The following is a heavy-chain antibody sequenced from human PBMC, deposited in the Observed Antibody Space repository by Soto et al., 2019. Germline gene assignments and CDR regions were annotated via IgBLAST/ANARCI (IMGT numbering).Heavy chain of an antibody. CDR3: ARFSGSYPLDY. V-gene: IGHV4-31*03. J-gene: IGHJ4*02. CDR2: IYYSGST. CDR1: GVSINSGGYY. D-gene: IGHD1-26*01. Sequence: QVQLQESGPGLVKPSQTLSLTCTVSGVSINSGGYYWSWLRQHPGKGLEWIGYIYYSGSTYYNPSLKSRLTISIDSSQTQFSLRLSSVTAADTAVYYCARFSGSYPLDYWGQGTLVTVSS.